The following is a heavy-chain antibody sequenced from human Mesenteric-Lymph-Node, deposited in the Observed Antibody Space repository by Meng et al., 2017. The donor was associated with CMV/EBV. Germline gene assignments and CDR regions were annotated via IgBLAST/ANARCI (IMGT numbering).Heavy chain of an antibody. V-gene: IGHV3-64*02. J-gene: IGHJ6*02. Sequence: GGSLRLSCAASGFTFSSYAMHWVRQAPGKGLEYVSAISSNGGSTYYADSVKGRFTISRDNSKNTPYLQMGSLRAEDMAVYYCARGGLGFLEWFHYGMDVWGQGTTVTVSS. CDR3: ARGGLGFLEWFHYGMDV. CDR1: GFTFSSYA. D-gene: IGHD3-3*01. CDR2: ISSNGGST.